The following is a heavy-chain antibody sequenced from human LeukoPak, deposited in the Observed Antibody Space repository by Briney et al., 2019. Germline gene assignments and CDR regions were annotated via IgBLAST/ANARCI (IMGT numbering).Heavy chain of an antibody. V-gene: IGHV3-30*18. D-gene: IGHD4-17*01. Sequence: GRSLRFSCAASGFTFSSYGMHWVRQAPGKGLEWVAVISYDGSNKYYADSVKGRFTISRDNSKNTLYLQMNSLRAEDTAVYYCANGDYSYFDYWGQGTLVTVSS. CDR2: ISYDGSNK. CDR1: GFTFSSYG. CDR3: ANGDYSYFDY. J-gene: IGHJ4*02.